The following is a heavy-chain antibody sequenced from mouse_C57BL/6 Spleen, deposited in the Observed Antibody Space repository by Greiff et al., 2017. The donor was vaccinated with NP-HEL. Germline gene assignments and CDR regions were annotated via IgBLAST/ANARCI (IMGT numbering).Heavy chain of an antibody. CDR1: GYTFTSYG. Sequence: VKLQQSGAELARPGASVKLSCKASGYTFTSYGISWVKQRTGQGLEWIGEIYPRSGNTYYNEKFKGKATLTADKSSSTAYMELRSLTSEDSAVYFCAPHYYGSSYVHWYFDVWGTGTTVTVSS. J-gene: IGHJ1*03. CDR2: IYPRSGNT. CDR3: APHYYGSSYVHWYFDV. D-gene: IGHD1-1*01. V-gene: IGHV1-81*01.